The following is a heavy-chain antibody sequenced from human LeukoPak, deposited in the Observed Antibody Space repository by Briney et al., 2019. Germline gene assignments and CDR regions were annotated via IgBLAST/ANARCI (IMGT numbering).Heavy chain of an antibody. CDR1: GYTLTELS. CDR2: FDPEDGET. Sequence: ASVTVSCTVSGYTLTELSMHWVRQAPGKGLERMGGFDPEDGETIYAQKFQGRVTMTEDTSTDTAYMELSSLRSEDTAVYYCATVRTAIPWYYGMDVWGQGTTVTVSS. V-gene: IGHV1-24*01. J-gene: IGHJ6*02. D-gene: IGHD2-21*02. CDR3: ATVRTAIPWYYGMDV.